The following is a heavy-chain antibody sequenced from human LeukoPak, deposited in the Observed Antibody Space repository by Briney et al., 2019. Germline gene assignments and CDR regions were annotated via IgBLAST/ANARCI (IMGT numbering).Heavy chain of an antibody. CDR3: AKGGFDSSGWYEN. CDR1: GFTFSSYA. CDR2: IRGSGGST. V-gene: IGHV3-23*01. D-gene: IGHD6-19*01. Sequence: HPGGSLRLSCAASGFTFSSYAMSWVRQAPGKGREWGSAIRGSGGSTYYADSVKGRFTISRDNSKNTLYLQMNSLRAEDTAVYYCAKGGFDSSGWYENWGQGTLVTVSS. J-gene: IGHJ4*02.